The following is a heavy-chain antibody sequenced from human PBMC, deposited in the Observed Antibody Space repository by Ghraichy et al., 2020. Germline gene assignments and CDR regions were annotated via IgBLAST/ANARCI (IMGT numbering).Heavy chain of an antibody. V-gene: IGHV3-43*01. CDR3: AKAHINDDPPDS. J-gene: IGHJ4*02. CDR1: GFSFDDYT. CDR2: INWNGDKT. Sequence: GESLRLSCAASGFSFDDYTMHWVRQTPGKGLEWVSLINWNGDKTAYADSVKGRFTVSRDNNTQFLYLQMNSLVTDDTAFYYCAKAHINDDPPDSWGQGTLVTVSS. D-gene: IGHD2-8*01.